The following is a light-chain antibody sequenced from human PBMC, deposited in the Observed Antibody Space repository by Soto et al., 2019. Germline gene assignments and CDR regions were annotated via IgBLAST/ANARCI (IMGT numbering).Light chain of an antibody. CDR2: NVN. V-gene: IGLV2-18*02. J-gene: IGLJ1*01. Sequence: QSVLIQPPSVSGSPGQSVTISCTGTSSVVGSYDYVSWYQQHPGTVPKPMIYNVNTQPSGVPDRFSGSKSGNTASMTISGLQAEDEADYYCSSYTTRSSYVFGTGTKVTVL. CDR1: SSVVGSYDY. CDR3: SSYTTRSSYV.